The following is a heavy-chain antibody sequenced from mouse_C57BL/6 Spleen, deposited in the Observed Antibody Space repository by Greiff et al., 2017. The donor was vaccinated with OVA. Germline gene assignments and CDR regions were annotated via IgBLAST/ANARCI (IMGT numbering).Heavy chain of an antibody. CDR1: GYTFTDYY. CDR2: INPYNGGT. D-gene: IGHD1-1*01. Sequence: VQLQQSGPVLVKPGASVKMSCKASGYTFTDYYMNWVKQSHGKSLEWIGVINPYNGGTSYNQKFKGKATLTVDKSSSTAYMELNSRTSEDSAVYYCARDYYGSSPWFAYWGQGTLVTVSA. V-gene: IGHV1-19*01. CDR3: ARDYYGSSPWFAY. J-gene: IGHJ3*01.